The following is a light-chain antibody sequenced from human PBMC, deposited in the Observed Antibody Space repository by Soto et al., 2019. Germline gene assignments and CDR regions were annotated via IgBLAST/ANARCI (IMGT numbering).Light chain of an antibody. J-gene: IGKJ1*01. CDR2: TAS. CDR3: QRHLRYPRT. V-gene: IGKV1-5*03. CDR1: QSIVTW. Sequence: DIQMTQSPSTLSASVGDRVTITCRASQSIVTWLAWYQQKPGKAPKLLIYTASNLERGVPSRFSGSGSGTEFTLTISSLQPDDFATYYCQRHLRYPRTFGQGTKVEIK.